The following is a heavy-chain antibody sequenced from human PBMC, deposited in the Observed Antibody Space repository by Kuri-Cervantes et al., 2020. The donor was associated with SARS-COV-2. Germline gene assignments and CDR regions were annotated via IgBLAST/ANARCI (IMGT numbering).Heavy chain of an antibody. CDR3: ATDHFGVHDF. Sequence: LSLTCAASGFTFSDHYIDWVRQAPGKGLEWVAVISYDGKKKKCIGSGKGRLTISRDNSQNTVYLRMTNLRTEDTAMYYCATDHFGVHDFWGQGTLVTVSS. J-gene: IGHJ4*02. CDR1: GFTFSDHY. CDR2: ISYDGKKK. D-gene: IGHD2-21*01. V-gene: IGHV3-30*03.